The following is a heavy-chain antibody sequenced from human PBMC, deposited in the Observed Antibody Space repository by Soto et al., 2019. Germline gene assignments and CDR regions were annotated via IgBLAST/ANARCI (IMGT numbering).Heavy chain of an antibody. D-gene: IGHD1-1*01. CDR2: IFYSGGT. V-gene: IGHV4-59*01. J-gene: IGHJ4*02. CDR1: GDSISTYY. CDR3: ARLQLVQKVIDY. Sequence: SETLSLTCAVSGDSISTYYWSWIRQPPGKGLQWIGYIFYSGGTAYNPSLKSRVTISLDMSKKQISLKLSSVTTADTATYFCARLQLVQKVIDYWGQGTLVTVYS.